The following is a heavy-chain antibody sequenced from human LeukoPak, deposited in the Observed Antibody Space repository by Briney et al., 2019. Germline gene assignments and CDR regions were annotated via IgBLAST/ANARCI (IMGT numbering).Heavy chain of an antibody. D-gene: IGHD1-14*01. CDR3: ATGLEIDY. J-gene: IGHJ4*02. Sequence: SETLSLTCAVYGGSFSGYYWSWLRQPPGQGLEWIGKINHSGSTNYNPSLKSRVTISVDTSKNQFSLQRSSVPAADTAVYYCATGLEIDYWGQGTLVTVSS. CDR2: INHSGST. CDR1: GGSFSGYY. V-gene: IGHV4-34*01.